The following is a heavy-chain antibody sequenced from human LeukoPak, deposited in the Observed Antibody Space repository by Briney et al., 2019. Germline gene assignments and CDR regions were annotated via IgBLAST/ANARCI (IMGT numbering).Heavy chain of an antibody. CDR3: ARLAYTNFRDY. J-gene: IGHJ4*02. Sequence: GESLKISCKGSGYIFPSYWIGWVRQMPGKGLEWMGIIYPADSDTRYSPSFQGQVTISVDKSISTAYLQWTSLKASDTAICYCARLAYTNFRDYWGQGTLVTVSS. CDR2: IYPADSDT. V-gene: IGHV5-51*01. CDR1: GYIFPSYW. D-gene: IGHD4-11*01.